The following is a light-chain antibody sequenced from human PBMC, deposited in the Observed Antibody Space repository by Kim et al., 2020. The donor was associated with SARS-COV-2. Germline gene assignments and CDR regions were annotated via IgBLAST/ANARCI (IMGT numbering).Light chain of an antibody. V-gene: IGKV1-27*01. J-gene: IGKJ1*01. Sequence: AAVGDGVTITCRASQGINRDLAWYQQRPGKVPKLLIYGASTLQSGVPSRFSGGGSGTDFTLTISGLQPEDVATYYCQKYNSAPWTFGQGTKVEIK. CDR3: QKYNSAPWT. CDR2: GAS. CDR1: QGINRD.